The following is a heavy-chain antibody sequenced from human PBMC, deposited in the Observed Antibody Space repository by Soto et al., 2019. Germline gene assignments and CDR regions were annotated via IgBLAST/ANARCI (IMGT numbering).Heavy chain of an antibody. CDR2: ISSSGSTI. CDR3: AIDHRYFETYNWFDP. V-gene: IGHV3-11*01. Sequence: GGSLRLSCAASGFTFSDYYMSWIRQAPGKGLEWVSYISSSGSTIYYADSVKGRFTISRDNAKNSLYLQMNSLRAEDTAVYYCAIDHRYFETYNWFDPWGQGTLVTVSS. CDR1: GFTFSDYY. J-gene: IGHJ5*02. D-gene: IGHD3-9*01.